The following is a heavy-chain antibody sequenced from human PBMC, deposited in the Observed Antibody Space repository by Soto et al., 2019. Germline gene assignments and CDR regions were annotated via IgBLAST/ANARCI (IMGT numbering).Heavy chain of an antibody. V-gene: IGHV3-74*01. Sequence: PGGSLRLSCAASRFIFTSYWMHWVRQAPGKGLVWVSRINTDGSSTNYADSVKGRFTISRDNAKNTLYLQMNSVRADDTAVYFCARGISSSWGNFDSWGQGTLVTVSS. CDR1: RFIFTSYW. J-gene: IGHJ4*02. CDR3: ARGISSSWGNFDS. D-gene: IGHD6-13*01. CDR2: INTDGSST.